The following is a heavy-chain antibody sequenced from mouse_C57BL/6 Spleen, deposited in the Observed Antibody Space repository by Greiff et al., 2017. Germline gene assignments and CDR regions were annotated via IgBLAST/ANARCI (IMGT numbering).Heavy chain of an antibody. CDR3: ARDRDYASWFAY. V-gene: IGHV5-4*01. D-gene: IGHD2-4*01. Sequence: EVMLVESGGGLVKPGGSLKLSCAASGFTFSSYAMSWVRQTPEKRLEWVATISDGGSYTYYPDNVKGRFTISRDNAKNNLYLQMSHLKSEDTAMYYCARDRDYASWFAYWGQGTLVTVSA. CDR1: GFTFSSYA. J-gene: IGHJ3*01. CDR2: ISDGGSYT.